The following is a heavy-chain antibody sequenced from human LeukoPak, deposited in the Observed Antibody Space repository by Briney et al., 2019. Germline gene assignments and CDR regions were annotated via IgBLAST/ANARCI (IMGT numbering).Heavy chain of an antibody. V-gene: IGHV1-18*01. CDR3: ARGLRVSPAFDY. D-gene: IGHD2-2*01. CDR1: GYTFTSYG. CDR2: INTYNGNT. J-gene: IGHJ4*02. Sequence: ASVKVSCKASGYTFTSYGISWVRQAPGQGLEWMGWINTYNGNTIYAQKLQGRVTMTTDTSTTTAYMELSRLRSDDTAVYYCARGLRVSPAFDYWGQGTMVTVSS.